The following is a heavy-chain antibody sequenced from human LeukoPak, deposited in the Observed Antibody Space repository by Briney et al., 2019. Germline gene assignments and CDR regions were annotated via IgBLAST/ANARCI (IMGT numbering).Heavy chain of an antibody. J-gene: IGHJ4*02. D-gene: IGHD3-3*01. CDR2: INRNGNT. V-gene: IGHV4-34*01. CDR1: DEPFSGYY. CDR3: ARLVPERFFQLNPEGYYDY. Sequence: SETLSLTCAISDEPFSGYYWGWIRQPPGKGLELIGEINRNGNTDYNPSLKSRVSMSIDTSKNQLSLDLISVTAADTAVYYCARLVPERFFQLNPEGYYDYWGQGTLVTVSS.